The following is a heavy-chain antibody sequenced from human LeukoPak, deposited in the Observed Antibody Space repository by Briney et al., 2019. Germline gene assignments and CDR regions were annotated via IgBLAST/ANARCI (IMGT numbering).Heavy chain of an antibody. J-gene: IGHJ3*02. CDR1: GFTFSDHR. CDR2: STDKLYSYTT. Sequence: GGSLRLSCAVSGFTFSDHRMDWVRHVPGKGLQWVGRSTDKLYSYTTEYAASVKGRFTISRADSENSLYLQMNSLKTEDTAVYYCVRAGGTRGYDIWGQGTMVTASS. D-gene: IGHD2-15*01. CDR3: VRAGGTRGYDI. V-gene: IGHV3-72*01.